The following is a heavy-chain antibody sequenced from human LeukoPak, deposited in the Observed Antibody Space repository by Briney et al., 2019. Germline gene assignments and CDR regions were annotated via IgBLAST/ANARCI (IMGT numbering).Heavy chain of an antibody. CDR2: ISDIGSST. D-gene: IGHD1-26*01. CDR1: GFTFRNYA. V-gene: IGHV3-23*01. CDR3: ARDWSCDY. Sequence: GGPLRLSXAASGFTFRNYAMTWVRQAPGKGLEWVSAISDIGSSTNYADSVKGRFTISRDSSKNTLYLQMSILRAEDTAVYSCARDWSCDYWGQGTLVTVSS. J-gene: IGHJ4*02.